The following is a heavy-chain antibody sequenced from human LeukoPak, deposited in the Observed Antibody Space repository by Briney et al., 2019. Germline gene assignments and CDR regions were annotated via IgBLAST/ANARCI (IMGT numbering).Heavy chain of an antibody. J-gene: IGHJ4*02. D-gene: IGHD3-22*01. CDR2: ISAYNGNT. V-gene: IGHV1-18*01. Sequence: ASVKVSCKASGYTFTSYGISWVRQAPGQGLEWMGWISAYNGNTNYAQKLQGRVTMTTDTSTSTAYMELRSLRSDDTAVYYCALFYYDSSGYYSFDYWGQGTLVTVSS. CDR1: GYTFTSYG. CDR3: ALFYYDSSGYYSFDY.